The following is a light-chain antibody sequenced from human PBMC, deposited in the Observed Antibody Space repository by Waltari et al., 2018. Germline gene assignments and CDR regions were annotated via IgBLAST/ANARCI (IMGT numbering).Light chain of an antibody. CDR1: QSLLHSNGYSF. J-gene: IGKJ3*01. CDR3: MQALQTPFT. V-gene: IGKV2-28*01. CDR2: LGS. Sequence: DIVMTQYPLSLPVTPGEPASISCRSSQSLLHSNGYSFLDWYLQKPGQSPQLLIYLGSNRASGVPDRFSGSGSGTDCTLKISRVEAEDVGVYYCMQALQTPFTFGPGTKVDIK.